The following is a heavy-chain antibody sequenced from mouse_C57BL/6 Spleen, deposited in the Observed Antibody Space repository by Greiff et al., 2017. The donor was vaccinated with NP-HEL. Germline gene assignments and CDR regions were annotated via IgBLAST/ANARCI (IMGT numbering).Heavy chain of an antibody. CDR1: GYAFSSYW. CDR2: IYPGDGDT. V-gene: IGHV1-80*01. Sequence: QVHVKQSGAELVKPGASVKISCKASGYAFSSYWMNWVKQRPGKGLEWIGQIYPGDGDTNYNGKFKGKATLTADKSSSTAYRQLSSLTSEDSAVYFCARDDYDGGNYAMDYGGQGTSVTVSS. CDR3: ARDDYDGGNYAMDY. D-gene: IGHD2-4*01. J-gene: IGHJ4*01.